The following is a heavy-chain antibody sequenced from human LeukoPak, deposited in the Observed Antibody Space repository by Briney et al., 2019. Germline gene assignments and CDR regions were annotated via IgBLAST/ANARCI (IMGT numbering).Heavy chain of an antibody. J-gene: IGHJ5*01. Sequence: SETLSLTCVVSDYSITSGDYWAWIRQPPGKGLEWIGSLYNSVSTSYNPSLKSRVTMSVDPSKNQFSLNLRSVTAADTAVYFCARNMSTEGWFDSWSRGTLVTVSS. V-gene: IGHV4-38-2*01. CDR1: DYSITSGDY. D-gene: IGHD5/OR15-5a*01. CDR2: LYNSVST. CDR3: ARNMSTEGWFDS.